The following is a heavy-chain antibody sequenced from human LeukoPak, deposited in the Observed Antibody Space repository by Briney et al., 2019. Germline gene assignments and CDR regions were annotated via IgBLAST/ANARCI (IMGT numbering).Heavy chain of an antibody. Sequence: GGSLRLSCVASGFTFITYGMSWVRQAPGKGLEWVANIKQDGSEKYYVDSVKGRFTISRDNAKNSLYLQMNSLRAEDTAVYYCARDSGYDLAIDYWGQGTLVTVSS. D-gene: IGHD5-12*01. J-gene: IGHJ4*02. CDR2: IKQDGSEK. CDR1: GFTFITYG. V-gene: IGHV3-7*01. CDR3: ARDSGYDLAIDY.